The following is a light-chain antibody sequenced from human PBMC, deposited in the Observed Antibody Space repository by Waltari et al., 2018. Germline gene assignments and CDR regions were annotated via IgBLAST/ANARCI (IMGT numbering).Light chain of an antibody. Sequence: EIVLTQSPATLSLSPGERATLSCRASQSVRSYLAWYQQKPGQAPRLLICDTSNRASGIPARFSGSGSGTDFSLSISSLEPEDFAVYYCQQRHNWPLTFGGGTKVEIK. V-gene: IGKV3-11*01. J-gene: IGKJ4*01. CDR2: DTS. CDR3: QQRHNWPLT. CDR1: QSVRSY.